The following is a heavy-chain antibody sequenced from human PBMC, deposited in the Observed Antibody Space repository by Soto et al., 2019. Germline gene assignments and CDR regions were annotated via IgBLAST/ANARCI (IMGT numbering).Heavy chain of an antibody. V-gene: IGHV4-4*07. J-gene: IGHJ6*02. CDR1: GGTISSYY. CDR2: IYTSGST. D-gene: IGHD2-15*01. Sequence: SETLSLTCTVSGGTISSYYWSWIRQPAGKGLEWIGRIYTSGSTNYNPSLKSRVTMSIDTSKNQLSLRLSSVTAADAAVYYCASGRYCSGGSYYYYYGMEVWGQGTTVTVSS. CDR3: ASGRYCSGGSYYYYYGMEV.